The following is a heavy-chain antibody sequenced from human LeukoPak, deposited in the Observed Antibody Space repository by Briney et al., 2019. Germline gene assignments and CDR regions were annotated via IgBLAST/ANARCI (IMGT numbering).Heavy chain of an antibody. CDR3: ARDHIAAAGTSFDY. CDR1: GFTVSSNY. V-gene: IGHV3-66*01. D-gene: IGHD6-13*01. J-gene: IGHJ4*02. Sequence: GGSLRLSCAASGFTVSSNYVSWVRQAPGKGLEWVSVIYSGGSTYYADSVKGRFTISRDNSKNTLYLQMNSLRAEDTAVYYCARDHIAAAGTSFDYWGQGTLVTVSS. CDR2: IYSGGST.